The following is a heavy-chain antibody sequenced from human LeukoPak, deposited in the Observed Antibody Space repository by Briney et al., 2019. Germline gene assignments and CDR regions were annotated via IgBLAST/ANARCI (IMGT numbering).Heavy chain of an antibody. CDR2: IYHSGST. D-gene: IGHD3-10*01. J-gene: IGHJ4*02. V-gene: IGHV4-38-2*02. Sequence: PSETLSLTCTVSGYSISSGYYWGWIRQPPGKGLEWIGSIYHSGSTYYNPSLKSRVTISVDTSKNQFSLKLSSVTAADTAVYYCARVGDLLWSPLDYWGQGTLVTVSS. CDR3: ARVGDLLWSPLDY. CDR1: GYSISSGYY.